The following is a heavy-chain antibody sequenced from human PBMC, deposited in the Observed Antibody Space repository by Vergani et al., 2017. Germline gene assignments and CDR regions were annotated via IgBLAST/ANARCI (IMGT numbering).Heavy chain of an antibody. CDR1: GGSISSYY. D-gene: IGHD3-16*01. CDR3: ARAWGTKTPYGMDV. J-gene: IGHJ6*02. V-gene: IGHV4-59*01. Sequence: QVQLQESGPGLVRPSETLSLTCTVSGGSISSYYWSWIRQPPGKGLEWIGYVYYSGNTNYNPSLKSRVTISVDTSKNQFTLKLSSVTAADTAVYYCARAWGTKTPYGMDVWGQGTTVTVSS. CDR2: VYYSGNT.